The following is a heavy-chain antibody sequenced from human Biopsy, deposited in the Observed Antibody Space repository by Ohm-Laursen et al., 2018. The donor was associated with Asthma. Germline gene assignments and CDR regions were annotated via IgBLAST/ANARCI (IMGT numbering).Heavy chain of an antibody. J-gene: IGHJ2*01. CDR2: IYYSGRT. CDR3: ARAVSSSSYWYFDL. CDR1: GDAMSTSGSY. V-gene: IGHV4-39*02. Sequence: GTLSLTCIVSGDAMSTSGSYWGWIRQSTGKGLEWIGSIYYSGRTYYNPSLKSLITIAADTSKNPFSLKYTSVTAADTAVYYCARAVSSSSYWYFDLWGRGDLVTVSS. D-gene: IGHD6-6*01.